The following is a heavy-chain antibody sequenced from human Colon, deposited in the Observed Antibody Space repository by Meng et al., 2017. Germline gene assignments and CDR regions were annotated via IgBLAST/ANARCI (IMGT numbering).Heavy chain of an antibody. Sequence: GESLKISCAASGFTFSSYAMSWVRQAPGKGLEWVSAISGSGGSTYYADSVKGRFTISRDNSKNTLYLQMNSLRAEDTAVYYGAHRTTSGYWGQGTLVTVSS. CDR2: ISGSGGST. J-gene: IGHJ4*02. V-gene: IGHV3-23*01. CDR1: GFTFSSYA. CDR3: AHRTTSGY. D-gene: IGHD1-7*01.